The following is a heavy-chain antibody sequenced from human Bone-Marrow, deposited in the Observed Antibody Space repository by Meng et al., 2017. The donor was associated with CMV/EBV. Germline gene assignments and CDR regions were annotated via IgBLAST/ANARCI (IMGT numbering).Heavy chain of an antibody. D-gene: IGHD3-22*01. Sequence: SETLSLTCSFSGGSISSYYWSWIRQPPGKGLEWIGEINHSGSTNYNPSLKSRVTISVDTSKNQFSLKLSSVTAADTAVYYCARNPLSGYYFYWGQGHLVTVSS. CDR1: GGSISSYY. CDR3: ARNPLSGYYFY. CDR2: INHSGST. V-gene: IGHV4-34*01. J-gene: IGHJ4*02.